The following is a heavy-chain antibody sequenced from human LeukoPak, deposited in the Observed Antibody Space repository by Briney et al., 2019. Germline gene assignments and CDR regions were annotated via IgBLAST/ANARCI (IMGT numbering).Heavy chain of an antibody. D-gene: IGHD6-13*01. Sequence: GGSLRLSCAASGFTFSSYWMHWVRQAPGKGLVWVSRINSDGSSISYADSVKGRFTISRDNAKNTLYLQMNSLRAEDTAVYYWGRHILADGTFDPWGQGTLVTVSS. J-gene: IGHJ5*02. CDR3: GRHILADGTFDP. CDR2: INSDGSSI. CDR1: GFTFSSYW. V-gene: IGHV3-74*01.